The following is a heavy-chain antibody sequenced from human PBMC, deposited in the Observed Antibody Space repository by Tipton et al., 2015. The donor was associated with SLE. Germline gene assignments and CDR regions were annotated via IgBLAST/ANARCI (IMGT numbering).Heavy chain of an antibody. CDR3: ARNLGPEWMATKRGYFDL. CDR2: MYYSGNT. V-gene: IGHV4-39*01. D-gene: IGHD5-24*01. J-gene: IGHJ2*01. Sequence: LRLSCTVSGGSISSRTYYWGWIRQPPGKGLEWIGSMYYSGNTYYNPPLKTRVTISVDTSKNQFSLKLSSVTAADTAVYYCARNLGPEWMATKRGYFDLWGRGTLVSVSS. CDR1: GGSISSRTYY.